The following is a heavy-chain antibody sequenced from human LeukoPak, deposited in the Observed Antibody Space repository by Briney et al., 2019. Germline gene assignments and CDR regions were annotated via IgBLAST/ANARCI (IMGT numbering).Heavy chain of an antibody. Sequence: GGSLRLSCAASGFTFSSYAMTWVRQAPGKGLEWVSTISGGGGSTYYADSVKGRFTISRDNSKDTLYLQMNSLRAEDTALYYCHCSGIFEIAYYWGQGTLVTVSS. CDR1: GFTFSSYA. D-gene: IGHD2-15*01. V-gene: IGHV3-23*01. J-gene: IGHJ4*02. CDR2: ISGGGGST. CDR3: HCSGIFEIAYY.